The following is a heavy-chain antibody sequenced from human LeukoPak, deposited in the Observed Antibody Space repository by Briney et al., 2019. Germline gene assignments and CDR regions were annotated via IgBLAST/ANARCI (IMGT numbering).Heavy chain of an antibody. CDR1: GGSISSSSYY. J-gene: IGHJ4*02. D-gene: IGHD5-24*01. CDR2: ISYSGTT. V-gene: IGHV4-39*02. Sequence: SETLSLTCTVSGGSISSSSYYWGWLRQPPGKGLEWIGSISYSGTTYYNPSLKSRLTISVDTSKNHFSLKLSSVTAADTAVYYCARPTRMATIGCDYWGQGTLVTVSS. CDR3: ARPTRMATIGCDY.